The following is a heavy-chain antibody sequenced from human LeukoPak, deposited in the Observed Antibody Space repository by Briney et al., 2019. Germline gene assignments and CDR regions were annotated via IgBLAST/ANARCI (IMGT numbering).Heavy chain of an antibody. D-gene: IGHD3-10*01. Sequence: SETLSLTCAVYGGSFSGYYWSWIRQPPGKGLEWIGETNHSGSTNYNPSLKSRGTISVDTSKNQFSLKLSSVTAADTAVYYCARGVTMVRGIIPWWFDPWGQGTLVPVSS. J-gene: IGHJ5*02. V-gene: IGHV4-34*01. CDR3: ARGVTMVRGIIPWWFDP. CDR2: TNHSGST. CDR1: GGSFSGYY.